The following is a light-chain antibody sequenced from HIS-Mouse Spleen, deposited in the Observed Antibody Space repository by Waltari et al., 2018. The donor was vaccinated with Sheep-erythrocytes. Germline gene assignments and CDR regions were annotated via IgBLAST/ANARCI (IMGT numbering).Light chain of an antibody. CDR2: QDS. Sequence: SYELTQPPSVSVSPGQTASITCSGDQLGDKYACWYQQKPGQSPVLVIYQDSKRPSGCPERFSGSNSGNTATLTISGTQAMDEADYYCQAWDSSIYVFGTGTKVTVL. CDR3: QAWDSSIYV. V-gene: IGLV3-1*01. J-gene: IGLJ1*01. CDR1: QLGDKY.